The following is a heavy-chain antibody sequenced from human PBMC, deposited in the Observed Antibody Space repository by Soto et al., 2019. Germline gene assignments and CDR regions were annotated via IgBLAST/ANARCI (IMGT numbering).Heavy chain of an antibody. V-gene: IGHV5-51*01. D-gene: IGHD2-8*02. CDR1: GYSFTNYW. CDR3: ARQEGEVLQNAFDI. Sequence: GESLKISCKGSGYSFTNYWIGWVRQMPGKGLEWLGMIHPADSDTRYGPSLRGQVTISADKSVDTAYLQWNSLKASDTAIYYCARQEGEVLQNAFDIWGQGTMVTVSS. J-gene: IGHJ3*02. CDR2: IHPADSDT.